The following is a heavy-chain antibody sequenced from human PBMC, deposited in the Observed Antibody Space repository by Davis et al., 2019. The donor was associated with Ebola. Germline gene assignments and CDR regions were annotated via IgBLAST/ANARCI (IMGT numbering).Heavy chain of an antibody. Sequence: GGSLRLSCAASGFTFSNYCMNWVRQAPGKGLEWVSSISSSSSYIYYADSVKGRFTISRDNAKNSLYLQMNSLRAEDTAVYYCARESYYYGSGSYYGAFFDYWGQGTLVTVSS. V-gene: IGHV3-21*01. CDR1: GFTFSNYC. CDR2: ISSSSSYI. CDR3: ARESYYYGSGSYYGAFFDY. J-gene: IGHJ4*02. D-gene: IGHD3-10*01.